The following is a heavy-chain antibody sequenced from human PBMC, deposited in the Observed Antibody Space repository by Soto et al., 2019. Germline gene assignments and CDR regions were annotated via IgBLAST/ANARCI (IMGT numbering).Heavy chain of an antibody. CDR2: ISSSSSTI. V-gene: IGHV3-48*01. CDR3: AHLGVLRYFDWPHDAFDI. D-gene: IGHD3-9*01. J-gene: IGHJ3*02. CDR1: GFTFSSYS. Sequence: PGGSLRLSCAASGFTFSSYSMNWVRQAPGKGLEWVSYISSSSSTIYYADSVKGRFTISRDNAKNSLYLQMNSLRAEDTAVYYCAHLGVLRYFDWPHDAFDIWGQGTMVTVSS.